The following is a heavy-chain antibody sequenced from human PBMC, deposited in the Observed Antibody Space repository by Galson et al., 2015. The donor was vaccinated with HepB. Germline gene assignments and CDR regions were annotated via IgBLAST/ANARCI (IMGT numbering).Heavy chain of an antibody. V-gene: IGHV3-23*01. CDR2: ISASGGAT. J-gene: IGHJ4*02. D-gene: IGHD3-9*01. Sequence: SLRLSCAASGFSFSNYAMGWVRQAPGKGLEWVSSISASGGATFYADSVRGRFTISRDNSKNTLYLQMSRLRVEDTAVYYCAKDGRAYFGVLTGAWVPSHFDYWGQGTLVTVSS. CDR1: GFSFSNYA. CDR3: AKDGRAYFGVLTGAWVPSHFDY.